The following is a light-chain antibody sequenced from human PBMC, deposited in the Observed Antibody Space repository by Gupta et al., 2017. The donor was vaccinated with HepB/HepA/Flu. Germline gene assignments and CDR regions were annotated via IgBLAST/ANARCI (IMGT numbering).Light chain of an antibody. CDR3: QQSYTTPHT. CDR1: QSISSK. J-gene: IGKJ2*01. CDR2: AAS. Sequence: DIQMTQSPSSLSASVGDRVTITCRASQSISSKLNWYQQKPGKAPKLLIYAASSLQSGVLSRFSGSGSGTDFTLTISSLQPEDFATYYCQQSYTTPHTFGQGTKLEIK. V-gene: IGKV1-39*01.